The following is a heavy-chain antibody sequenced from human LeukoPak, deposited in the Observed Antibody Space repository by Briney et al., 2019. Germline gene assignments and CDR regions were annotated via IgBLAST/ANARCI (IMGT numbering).Heavy chain of an antibody. CDR3: ARVRRTTFFDY. CDR1: GGSFSGYY. J-gene: IGHJ4*02. Sequence: PSETLSLTCAVYGGSFSGYYWSWIRQPPGKGLEWIGEINHSGSTNYNPSLKRRVTMSVDTSKNQFSLKLSSVTAADTAVYYCARVRRTTFFDYWGQGTLVTVSS. V-gene: IGHV4-34*01. CDR2: INHSGST. D-gene: IGHD2/OR15-2a*01.